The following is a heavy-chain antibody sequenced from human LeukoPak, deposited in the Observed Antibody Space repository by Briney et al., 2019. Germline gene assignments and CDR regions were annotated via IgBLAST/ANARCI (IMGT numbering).Heavy chain of an antibody. V-gene: IGHV3-21*01. D-gene: IGHD6-19*01. CDR2: ISSRSSYI. J-gene: IGHJ6*03. CDR3: ARDAQWLVPEGYYYYMDV. CDR1: GFTFSRYN. Sequence: GGSLRFSWAGSGFTFSRYNMNWVRQAPGKGLERVSSISSRSSYIYYADSVKGRFTISRDNAQNSLFLQMNSLRAEDTAVYYCARDAQWLVPEGYYYYMDVWGKGTTVTVSS.